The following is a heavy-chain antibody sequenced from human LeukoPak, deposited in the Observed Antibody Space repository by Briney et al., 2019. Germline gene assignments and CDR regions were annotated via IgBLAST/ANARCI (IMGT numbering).Heavy chain of an antibody. D-gene: IGHD5-24*01. CDR1: GGSISSGDYY. V-gene: IGHV4-30-4*01. J-gene: IGHJ4*02. CDR2: IYYSGST. CDR3: GRGGRWLQYSLFDY. Sequence: PSETLSLTCTVSGGSISSGDYYWSWIRQPPGKGLEWIGYIYYSGSTYCNPSLKSRVTISVDTSKNQFSLKLSSVTAADTGVYYWGRGGRWLQYSLFDYWGQGTLVTVSS.